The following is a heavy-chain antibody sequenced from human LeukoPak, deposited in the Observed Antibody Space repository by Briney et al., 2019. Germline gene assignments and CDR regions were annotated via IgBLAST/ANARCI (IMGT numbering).Heavy chain of an antibody. CDR1: GGSISSYY. V-gene: IGHV4-59*01. J-gene: IGHJ6*02. Sequence: PSETLSLTCTVSGGSISSYYWSWLRQPPGKGLEWIGYIYYSGSTNYNPSLKSRLTISVDTSKNQFSLKLSSVTAADTAVYYCARDSAVTPYGMDVWGQGTTVTVSS. CDR3: ARDSAVTPYGMDV. D-gene: IGHD4-17*01. CDR2: IYYSGST.